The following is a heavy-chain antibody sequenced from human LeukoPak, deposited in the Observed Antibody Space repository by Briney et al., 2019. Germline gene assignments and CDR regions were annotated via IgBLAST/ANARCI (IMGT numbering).Heavy chain of an antibody. V-gene: IGHV4-61*08. D-gene: IGHD6-13*01. CDR2: IYYIRNT. Sequence: PSETLSLTCTVSGGSVGSAGYYWSWIRQPPGGGLEWIGYIYYIRNTNYNPSLKSRVTMSLDPSKNQFSLKLNSVTAADTAVYYCARDRSSVAAAGMYNWFDPWGQGTLVTVSS. CDR1: GGSVGSAGYY. CDR3: ARDRSSVAAAGMYNWFDP. J-gene: IGHJ5*02.